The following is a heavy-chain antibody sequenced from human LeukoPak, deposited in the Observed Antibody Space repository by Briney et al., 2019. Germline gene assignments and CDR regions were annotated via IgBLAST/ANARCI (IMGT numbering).Heavy chain of an antibody. Sequence: GGSLRLSCAASGFTFSSYAMSWVRQAPGKGLEWVSAISGSGGSTYYADSVKGRFTISRDNPKNTLYLQMNSLRAEDTAVYYCAKSVMITFGGVIGAFDIWGQGTMVTVSS. V-gene: IGHV3-23*01. CDR1: GFTFSSYA. D-gene: IGHD3-16*02. J-gene: IGHJ3*02. CDR3: AKSVMITFGGVIGAFDI. CDR2: ISGSGGST.